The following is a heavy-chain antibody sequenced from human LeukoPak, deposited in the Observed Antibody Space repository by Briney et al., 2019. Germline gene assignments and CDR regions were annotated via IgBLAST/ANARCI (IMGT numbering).Heavy chain of an antibody. CDR2: IKQDGSEK. Sequence: PGGSLRLSCAASGFTFSSYWMSWVRQAPGKWLEWVANIKQDGSEKYYVDSVKGRFTISRDNAKNSLYLQMNSLRAEDTAVYYCARVRCAHGVCYIGPLYFDYWGQGTLVTVSS. J-gene: IGHJ4*02. D-gene: IGHD2-8*01. CDR3: ARVRCAHGVCYIGPLYFDY. V-gene: IGHV3-7*01. CDR1: GFTFSSYW.